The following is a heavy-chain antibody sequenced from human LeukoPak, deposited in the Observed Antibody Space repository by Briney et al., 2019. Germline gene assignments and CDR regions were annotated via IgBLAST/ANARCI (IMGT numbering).Heavy chain of an antibody. CDR3: GTTTAGYSSGQKPAWPVAY. Sequence: GGSLRVSCEASGFTFGSHAMYWVRQAPGKGLEWVAGIFGSGGSPHYADSVKGRFTITRDNSRNTVYMQLNRLRAEDTAADYCGTTTAGYSSGQKPAWPVAYWGQGTLVTVSA. V-gene: IGHV3-23*01. CDR1: GFTFGSHA. J-gene: IGHJ4*02. D-gene: IGHD5-18*01. CDR2: IFGSGGSP.